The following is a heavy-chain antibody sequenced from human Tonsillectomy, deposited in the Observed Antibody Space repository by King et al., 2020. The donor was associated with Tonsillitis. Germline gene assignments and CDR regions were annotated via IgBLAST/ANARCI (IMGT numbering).Heavy chain of an antibody. CDR1: GGSISSGGYS. CDR3: ARVYGDYFFDY. Sequence: LQLQESGPGLVKPSQTLSLTCDVSGGSISSGGYSWSWIRQPPGKGLEWIGYIYYSGSTYYNPSLKSRVTISVDTSKNQFSLKLSSVTAADTAVYYCARVYGDYFFDYWGQGTLVTVSS. D-gene: IGHD4-17*01. V-gene: IGHV4-30-4*07. J-gene: IGHJ4*02. CDR2: IYYSGST.